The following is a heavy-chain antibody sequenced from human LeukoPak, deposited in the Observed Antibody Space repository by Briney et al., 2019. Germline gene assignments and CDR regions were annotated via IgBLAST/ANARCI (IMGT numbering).Heavy chain of an antibody. Sequence: GGSLRLSCAASGFTFSSYSMNWVRQAPGKGLEWVSSISSSSSYIYYADSVKGRFTISRDNAKNSLYLQMNSLRAEDTAVYYCARVGPTAMVSLYMDVWGKGTTVTISS. CDR1: GFTFSSYS. J-gene: IGHJ6*03. D-gene: IGHD5-18*01. CDR2: ISSSSSYI. V-gene: IGHV3-21*01. CDR3: ARVGPTAMVSLYMDV.